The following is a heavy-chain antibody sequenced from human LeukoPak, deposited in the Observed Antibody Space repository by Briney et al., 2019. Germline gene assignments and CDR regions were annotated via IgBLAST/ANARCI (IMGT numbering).Heavy chain of an antibody. CDR2: IIPIFGIA. CDR3: ARVVVGAIDY. V-gene: IGHV1-69*04. J-gene: IGHJ4*02. Sequence: LVKVSCKASGGTFSSYAISWVRQAPGQGLEWMGRIIPIFGIANYAQKFQGRVTITADKSTSTAYMELSSLRSEDTAVYYCARVVVGAIDYWGQGTLVTVSS. D-gene: IGHD1-26*01. CDR1: GGTFSSYA.